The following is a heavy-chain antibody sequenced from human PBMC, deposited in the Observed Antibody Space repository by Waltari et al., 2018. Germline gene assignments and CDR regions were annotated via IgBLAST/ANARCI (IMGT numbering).Heavy chain of an antibody. CDR3: ARDVPNSGRGGFDF. CDR1: GLQFSDFL. Sequence: EVQLVESGGGLVQHGGSLRLSCVTSGLQFSDFLTNWVRQAPGRGLEWVANIRQDGVAKNYLDSVKGRFTVSRDNAENSLFLQLNSLTAEDTALYYCARDVPNSGRGGFDFWGHGTMVTVSS. V-gene: IGHV3-7*01. D-gene: IGHD3-10*01. J-gene: IGHJ3*01. CDR2: IRQDGVAK.